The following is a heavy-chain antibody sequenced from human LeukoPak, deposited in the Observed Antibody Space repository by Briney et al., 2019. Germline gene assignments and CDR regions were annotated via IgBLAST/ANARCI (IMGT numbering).Heavy chain of an antibody. J-gene: IGHJ4*02. V-gene: IGHV4-61*02. CDR2: IYTSGST. CDR1: GGSISSGSYY. Sequence: SQTLSLTRTVSGGSISSGSYYWSWIRHPAGKGLEWIGRIYTSGSTNYNPSLKSRVTISVDTSKNQFSPKLSSVTAADTAVYYCARDLSDIAVAGILDYWGQGTLVTVSS. CDR3: ARDLSDIAVAGILDY. D-gene: IGHD6-19*01.